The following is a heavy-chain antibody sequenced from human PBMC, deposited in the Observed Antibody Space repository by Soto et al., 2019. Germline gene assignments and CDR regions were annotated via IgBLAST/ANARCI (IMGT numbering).Heavy chain of an antibody. Sequence: QVQLVQSGPEVKKPGASVKVSRKASGYTFTSYGISWVRQAPGQGLEWMGWISAYNGNTDYAQKFQGRVTMTTDTATSTAYMELSSLTSDDTALYYCARDRSSSDYWGQGTLVTVSS. CDR1: GYTFTSYG. CDR3: ARDRSSSDY. D-gene: IGHD6-6*01. CDR2: ISAYNGNT. V-gene: IGHV1-18*01. J-gene: IGHJ4*02.